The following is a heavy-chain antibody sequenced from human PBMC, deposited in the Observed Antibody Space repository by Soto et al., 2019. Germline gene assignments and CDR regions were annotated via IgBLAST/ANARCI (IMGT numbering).Heavy chain of an antibody. CDR1: GGTFSSYA. Sequence: ASVKISCKASGGTFSSYAISWVRQAPGQGLEWMGGIIPIFGTANYAQKFQGRVTITADESTSTAYMELSSLRSEDTAVYYCARGTGEGGYDLDYYYGMDVWGQGTTVTVSS. J-gene: IGHJ6*02. CDR3: ARGTGEGGYDLDYYYGMDV. D-gene: IGHD5-12*01. V-gene: IGHV1-69*13. CDR2: IIPIFGTA.